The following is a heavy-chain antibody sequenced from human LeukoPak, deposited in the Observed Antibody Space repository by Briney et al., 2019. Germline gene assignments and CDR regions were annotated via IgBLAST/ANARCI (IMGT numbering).Heavy chain of an antibody. V-gene: IGHV3-66*02. D-gene: IGHD3-3*01. CDR1: GFTVSSNY. Sequence: QPGGSLRLSCAASGFTVSSNYMSWVRQAPGKGLEWVSVIYSGGSTYYADSVKGRFTTSRDNSKNTLYLQMNSLRAEDTAVYYCARDFDDFWSGYYDYWGQGTLVTVSS. CDR3: ARDFDDFWSGYYDY. J-gene: IGHJ4*02. CDR2: IYSGGST.